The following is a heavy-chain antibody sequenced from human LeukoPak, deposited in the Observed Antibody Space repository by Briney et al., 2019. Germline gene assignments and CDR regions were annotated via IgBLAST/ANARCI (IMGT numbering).Heavy chain of an antibody. V-gene: IGHV4-38-2*02. CDR3: ARNYCSSTSCSEVYYFDY. CDR1: GYSISNGYY. D-gene: IGHD2-2*01. J-gene: IGHJ4*02. CDR2: IYHSGSI. Sequence: SETLSLTCTVSGYSISNGYYWGWIRQPPGKGLEWIGSIYHSGSIYYNPSLKSRVTISVDTSKNQLSLKLSSVTAADTAVYYCARNYCSSTSCSEVYYFDYWGQGTLVTVSS.